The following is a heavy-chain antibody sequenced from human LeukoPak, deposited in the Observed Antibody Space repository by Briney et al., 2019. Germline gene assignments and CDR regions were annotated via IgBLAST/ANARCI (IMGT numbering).Heavy chain of an antibody. D-gene: IGHD6-13*01. Sequence: GGSLRLSCAASGFTFSRYWMHWVRQAPGKGLVWVPRINTDGRSTSYADSVKGRFTISRDNAKNTLYLQMNSLRAEDTALYYCARDSFEAGIYYGMDVWGQGTTVTVSS. CDR2: INTDGRST. CDR3: ARDSFEAGIYYGMDV. J-gene: IGHJ6*02. CDR1: GFTFSRYW. V-gene: IGHV3-74*01.